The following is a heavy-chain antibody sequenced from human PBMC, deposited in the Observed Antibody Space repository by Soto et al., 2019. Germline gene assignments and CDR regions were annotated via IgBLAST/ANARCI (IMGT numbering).Heavy chain of an antibody. CDR2: IYYSGDT. V-gene: IGHV4-39*01. D-gene: IGHD4-17*01. CDR3: ARHFMTTVTEYYFDS. CDR1: GGSMSTTGSY. Sequence: QLQLQESGPGLVRPSETLSLTCTVSGGSMSTTGSYWGWVRQPPGKGLEWIGSIYYSGDTFDSPSLSSRVTTPVDTSKKQFSLRLSSVTAADTAVYYCARHFMTTVTEYYFDSWGQGTLVTVSS. J-gene: IGHJ4*02.